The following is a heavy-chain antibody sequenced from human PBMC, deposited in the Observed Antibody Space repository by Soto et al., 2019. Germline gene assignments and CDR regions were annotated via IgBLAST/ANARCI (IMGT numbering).Heavy chain of an antibody. J-gene: IGHJ4*02. CDR3: ARDRYSSGWHPLDY. Sequence: QVQLVESGGGLVKPGGSLRLTCAASGFSFSDYYMTWIRQAPGKGLQWVSYISSSGTTIYYADSLKGRFTISRDNAKNSLYLQMNSLRAEDTAVYYCARDRYSSGWHPLDYWGQGTLVTVSS. V-gene: IGHV3-11*01. CDR1: GFSFSDYY. CDR2: ISSSGTTI. D-gene: IGHD6-19*01.